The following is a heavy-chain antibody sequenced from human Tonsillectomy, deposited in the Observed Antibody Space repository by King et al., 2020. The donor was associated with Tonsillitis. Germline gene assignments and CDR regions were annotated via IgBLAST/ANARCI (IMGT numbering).Heavy chain of an antibody. J-gene: IGHJ3*02. CDR1: GFTFSSYG. V-gene: IGHV3-33*01. CDR3: ASPGGTFDI. D-gene: IGHD1-1*01. Sequence: VQLVQSGGGVVQPGMSLRLSCAASGFTFSSYGMHWVRQATGKGLEWVAVIWYDGSNKYYADSVKGRFTISRDNSKNTLYLQMNSLRAEDTAVYYCASPGGTFDIWGQGTMVTVSS. CDR2: IWYDGSNK.